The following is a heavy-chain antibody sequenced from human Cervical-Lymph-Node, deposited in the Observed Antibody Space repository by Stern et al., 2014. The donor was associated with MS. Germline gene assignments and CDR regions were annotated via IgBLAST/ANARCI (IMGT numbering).Heavy chain of an antibody. J-gene: IGHJ4*02. D-gene: IGHD5-24*01. V-gene: IGHV3-9*01. Sequence: VQLVQSGRGLVKPGRSLRLACTASGFTFVTFAMHWVRQTPGQHLELVSGINWNSVNIAYADSVKGRFTISRVNTKNSLYLQLNSLRVEDTALYFCSKGIEDGYNPAYFDYWGRGTLVTVSP. CDR3: SKGIEDGYNPAYFDY. CDR2: INWNSVNI. CDR1: GFTFVTFA.